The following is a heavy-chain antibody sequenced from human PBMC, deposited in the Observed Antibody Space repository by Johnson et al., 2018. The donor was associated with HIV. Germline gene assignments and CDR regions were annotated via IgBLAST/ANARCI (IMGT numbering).Heavy chain of an antibody. CDR3: AREELEPDAFDI. CDR2: INWNGGSI. D-gene: IGHD1-1*01. V-gene: IGHV3-20*03. CDR1: RFTFADSA. Sequence: MQLVESGGGVVRPRGSLRLSSAASRFTFADSAMNWVRQAPGKGLEWVSGINWNGGSIGYAVSVKGRFTISRDNSKNTLYRQMHSLRIEDTAVYYCAREELEPDAFDIWGQGTMVTVSS. J-gene: IGHJ3*02.